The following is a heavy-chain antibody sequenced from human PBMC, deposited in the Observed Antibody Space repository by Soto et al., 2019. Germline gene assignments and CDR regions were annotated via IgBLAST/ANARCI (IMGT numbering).Heavy chain of an antibody. Sequence: QVQLQESGPGLVKPSETLSLTCTVSGGSISSYYWSWIRQPPGKGLEWIGYIYYSGSTNYNPSLKSRVTISVYTSKNQCSLKLSSVTAADTAVYYCARGRNYQYNWFDPWGQVTLVTVSS. V-gene: IGHV4-59*01. CDR3: ARGRNYQYNWFDP. CDR2: IYYSGST. CDR1: GGSISSYY. D-gene: IGHD1-7*01. J-gene: IGHJ5*02.